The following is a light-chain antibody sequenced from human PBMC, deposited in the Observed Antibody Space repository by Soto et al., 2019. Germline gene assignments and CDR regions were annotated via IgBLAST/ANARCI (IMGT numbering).Light chain of an antibody. CDR3: QSYDSSLSAL. Sequence: QSVLTQPPSVSGAPGQRVTISCTGSSANIGAGYDVHWYQQLPGPAPKLLIYGNSNRPSGAPDRFSGSKSGTSASLAITGHQAADAADYYCQSYDSSLSALFGGGTKLTVL. CDR1: SANIGAGYD. J-gene: IGLJ3*02. V-gene: IGLV1-40*01. CDR2: GNS.